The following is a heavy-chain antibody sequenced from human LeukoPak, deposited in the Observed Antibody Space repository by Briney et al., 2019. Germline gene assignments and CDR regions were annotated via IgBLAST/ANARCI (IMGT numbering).Heavy chain of an antibody. Sequence: GGSLRLSCAASGFTFGSYVMSWVRQAPGKGPEWVSAISGDGGTYYADSVKGRFTISRDNSKNTLYLQMNSLGGEDTALYYCARYCGAASCYSGFDYWGQGTLVTVAT. D-gene: IGHD2-15*01. V-gene: IGHV3-23*01. J-gene: IGHJ4*02. CDR3: ARYCGAASCYSGFDY. CDR1: GFTFGSYV. CDR2: ISGDGGT.